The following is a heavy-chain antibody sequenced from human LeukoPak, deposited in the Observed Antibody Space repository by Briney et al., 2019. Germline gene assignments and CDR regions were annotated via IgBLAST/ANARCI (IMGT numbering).Heavy chain of an antibody. CDR3: ARDRWSSSSSEGALDI. J-gene: IGHJ3*02. CDR2: ISAYNGNT. CDR1: GYTFTSYG. D-gene: IGHD6-6*01. V-gene: IGHV1-18*01. Sequence: ASVKVSCKASGYTFTSYGISWVRQAPGQGLEWMGWISAYNGNTNYAQKLQGRVTMTTDTSTSTAYMELRSLRSDDTAVYYCARDRWSSSSSEGALDIWVQGTMVTVSS.